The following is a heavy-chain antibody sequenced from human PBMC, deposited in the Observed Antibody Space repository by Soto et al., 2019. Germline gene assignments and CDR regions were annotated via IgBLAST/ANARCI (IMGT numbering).Heavy chain of an antibody. V-gene: IGHV4-39*02. CDR1: GGSISSSSYY. CDR2: IYYSGST. Sequence: SETLSLTCTVSGGSISSSSYYWGWIRQPPGKGLEWIGSIYYSGSTYYNTSLKSRVTISVDTSKNQFSLKLSSVTAVDMAVYYCAREKGYFDFWSGWSNDYYYYYMDVWGKGTTVTVSS. CDR3: AREKGYFDFWSGWSNDYYYYYMDV. D-gene: IGHD3-3*01. J-gene: IGHJ6*03.